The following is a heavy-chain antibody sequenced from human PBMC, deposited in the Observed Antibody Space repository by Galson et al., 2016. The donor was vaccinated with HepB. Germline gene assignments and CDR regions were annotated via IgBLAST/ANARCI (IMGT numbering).Heavy chain of an antibody. V-gene: IGHV3-30*03. D-gene: IGHD2-21*01. J-gene: IGHJ4*02. CDR3: ASRNPLVIPDN. Sequence: SLRLSCAVSGFTFSGYFMNWVRQAPGKGPEWVSLISHDGSKTYYVDSVKGRFTTSRDYSKNTLYLHMNSLRADDTAVYYCASRNPLVIPDNWGQGTEVTVSS. CDR2: ISHDGSKT. CDR1: GFTFSGYF.